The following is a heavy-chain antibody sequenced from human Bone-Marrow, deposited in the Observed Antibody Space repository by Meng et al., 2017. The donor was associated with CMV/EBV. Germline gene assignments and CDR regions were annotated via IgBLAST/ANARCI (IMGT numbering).Heavy chain of an antibody. Sequence: VSCKASGGTFSRYAISWVRQAPGQGLEWMGGIIPIFGTANYAQKFQGRVTITTDESTSTAYMELSSLRSEDTAVYYCARHLLRITIFGVVNHAYYYYGMDVWGQGTTVTVSS. D-gene: IGHD3-3*01. CDR3: ARHLLRITIFGVVNHAYYYYGMDV. CDR2: IIPIFGTA. J-gene: IGHJ6*02. CDR1: GGTFSRYA. V-gene: IGHV1-69*05.